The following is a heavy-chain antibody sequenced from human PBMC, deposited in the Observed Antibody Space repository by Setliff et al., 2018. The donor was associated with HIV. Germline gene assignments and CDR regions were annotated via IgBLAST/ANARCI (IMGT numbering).Heavy chain of an antibody. D-gene: IGHD6-13*01. V-gene: IGHV4-4*09. CDR3: ARGRGSSSSWPIDY. Sequence: SETLSLTCTVSGGSISSYYWSWIRQPPGKGLEWIGYIYTSGNTYYNPSLKSRVSISVDRSKNHFSLRLSSVTAADTAVYFCARGRGSSSSWPIDYWGQGTLVTVSS. J-gene: IGHJ4*02. CDR2: IYTSGNT. CDR1: GGSISSYY.